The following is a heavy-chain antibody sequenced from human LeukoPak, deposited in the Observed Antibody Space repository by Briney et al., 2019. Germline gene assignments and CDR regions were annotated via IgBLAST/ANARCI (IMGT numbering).Heavy chain of an antibody. CDR1: GFTFSDYY. J-gene: IGHJ5*02. CDR2: ISSSGSTI. V-gene: IGHV3-11*04. D-gene: IGHD3/OR15-3a*01. Sequence: GGSLRLSCAASGFTFSDYYMSWIRQAPGKGLEWVSYISSSGSTIYYADFVRGRFAISRDESENTLYLQMNSLRVEDTAVYFCARDRAALQDWVEFDPWGQGTPVIVSS. CDR3: ARDRAALQDWVEFDP.